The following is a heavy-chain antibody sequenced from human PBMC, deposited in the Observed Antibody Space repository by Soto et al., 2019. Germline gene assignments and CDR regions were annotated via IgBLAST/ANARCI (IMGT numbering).Heavy chain of an antibody. CDR1: GYSFTSYW. Sequence: PGESLKISCKGSGYSFTSYWIGWVRQMPGKGLEWMGIIYPGDSDTRYSPSFQGQVTISADKSISTAYLQWSSLKASDTAMYYCAREDIVVVPAAIDYYYYYYMDVWGKGTTVTVS. CDR2: IYPGDSDT. V-gene: IGHV5-51*01. J-gene: IGHJ6*03. CDR3: AREDIVVVPAAIDYYYYYYMDV. D-gene: IGHD2-2*01.